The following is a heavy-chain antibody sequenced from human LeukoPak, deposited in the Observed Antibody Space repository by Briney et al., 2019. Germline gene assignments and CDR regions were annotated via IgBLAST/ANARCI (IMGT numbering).Heavy chain of an antibody. V-gene: IGHV1-58*02. Sequence: SVKVSCKASGFTFTSSAMHWVRQAPGQRLEWIGWIYASSGNTNYAQKFQERVTITRDMSTSTAYMELSSLRSEDTAVYYCAATMYYYAVDNAFDIWGQGTMVTVSS. CDR1: GFTFTSSA. CDR2: IYASSGNT. CDR3: AATMYYYAVDNAFDI. D-gene: IGHD3-10*01. J-gene: IGHJ3*02.